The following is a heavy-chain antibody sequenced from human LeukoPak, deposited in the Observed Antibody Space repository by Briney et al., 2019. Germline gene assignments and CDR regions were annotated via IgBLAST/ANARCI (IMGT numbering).Heavy chain of an antibody. J-gene: IGHJ4*02. CDR2: ISGSGGST. D-gene: IGHD1-26*01. Sequence: GGSLRHSCAASGFTFSSYGVSWVRQAPGKGLEWVSAISGSGGSTYYADSVKGRFTISRDNSKNTLYLQMNSLRAEDTAVYYCARDPGIVGAIPDYWGQGTLVTVSS. V-gene: IGHV3-23*01. CDR1: GFTFSSYG. CDR3: ARDPGIVGAIPDY.